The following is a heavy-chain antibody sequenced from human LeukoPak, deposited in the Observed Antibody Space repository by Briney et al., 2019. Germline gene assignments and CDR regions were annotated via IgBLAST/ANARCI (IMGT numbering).Heavy chain of an antibody. Sequence: GGSLRLSCAASGFTFSNAWMSWVRQAPGKGLEWVGRIKSKTDGGTTDYAAPVKGRFTISRDDSKNTLYLQMNSLKTEDTAVYYCTTRPDLIPEYCSGGSCYYFDYWGQGTLVTVSS. J-gene: IGHJ4*02. CDR3: TTRPDLIPEYCSGGSCYYFDY. CDR1: GFTFSNAW. D-gene: IGHD2-15*01. CDR2: IKSKTDGGTT. V-gene: IGHV3-15*01.